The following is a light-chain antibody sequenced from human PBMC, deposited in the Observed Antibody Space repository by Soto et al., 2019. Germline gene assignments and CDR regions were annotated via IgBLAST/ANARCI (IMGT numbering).Light chain of an antibody. CDR2: DAS. V-gene: IGKV1-5*02. Sequence: DIHLTQSPPYLSASVGYRVNIICRASQSIGTWLAWHQQKPGKAPNLLMFDASTLHTGVPSRFSGSGDGTEFTLSISSLQPDDSAIYFCRQYKTYTFGRGTRLEI. CDR3: RQYKTYT. CDR1: QSIGTW. J-gene: IGKJ5*01.